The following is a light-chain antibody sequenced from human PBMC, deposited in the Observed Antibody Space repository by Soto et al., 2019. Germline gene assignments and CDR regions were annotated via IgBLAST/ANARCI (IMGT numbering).Light chain of an antibody. CDR2: DND. V-gene: IGLV1-51*01. CDR3: GAWDTDLSAGV. CDR1: TSNIGKNY. Sequence: QSALTQPPSVSAAPGQKVTISCSGSTSNIGKNYVSWYLQLPGTAPNLLIYDNDKRPSGIPYRFSGSKTDTSATLGITGLQNGDEDDYYCGAWDTDLSAGVFGGGTKLTVL. J-gene: IGLJ2*01.